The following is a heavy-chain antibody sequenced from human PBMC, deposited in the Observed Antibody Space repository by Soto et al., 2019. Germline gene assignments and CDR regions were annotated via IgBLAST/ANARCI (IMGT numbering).Heavy chain of an antibody. CDR2: ISDDGASI. D-gene: IGHD5-18*01. CDR3: ARENSVQAWLHHFDH. J-gene: IGHJ4*02. Sequence: GSLRLSCEASGFSFSSFAMNWVRQAPGGGLEWVSYISDDGASIYYADSLKGRFTISRDNAKNSLSLQMNNLRAEDTAVYYCARENSVQAWLHHFDHWGLGTLVTVSS. V-gene: IGHV3-48*03. CDR1: GFSFSSFA.